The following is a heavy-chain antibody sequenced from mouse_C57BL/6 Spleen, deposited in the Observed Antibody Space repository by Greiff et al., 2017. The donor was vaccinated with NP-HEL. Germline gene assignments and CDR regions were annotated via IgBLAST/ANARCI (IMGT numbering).Heavy chain of an antibody. CDR2: IYPGSGST. Sequence: VQLQQPGAELVKPGASVKMSCKASGYTFTSYWITWVKQRPGQGLEWIGDIYPGSGSTNYNEKFKSKATLTVDTSSSTAYMQLSSLTSEDSAVYYCARRGDGNQLGFAYWGQGTLVTVSA. CDR3: ARRGDGNQLGFAY. CDR1: GYTFTSYW. J-gene: IGHJ3*01. V-gene: IGHV1-55*01. D-gene: IGHD1-1*01.